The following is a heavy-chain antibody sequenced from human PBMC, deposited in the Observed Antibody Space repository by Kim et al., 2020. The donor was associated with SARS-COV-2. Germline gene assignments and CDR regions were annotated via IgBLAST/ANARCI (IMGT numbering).Heavy chain of an antibody. CDR1: GFTFSSYS. CDR2: IGSSSDSI. CDR3: ARSLRAIDY. Sequence: GGSLRLSCEASGFTFSSYSMNWVRQAPGKGLEWVSSIGSSSDSIGYGDSVKGRFTVSRDNDKNSLFLQMNNLRAEDTAVYYCARSLRAIDYWGQGTLVTVSS. J-gene: IGHJ4*02. V-gene: IGHV3-21*01.